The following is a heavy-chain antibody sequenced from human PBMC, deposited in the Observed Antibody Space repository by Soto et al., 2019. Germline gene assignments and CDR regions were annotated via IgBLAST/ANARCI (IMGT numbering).Heavy chain of an antibody. CDR1: GFTFSSYA. Sequence: GGSLRLSCAASGFTFSSYAMSWVRQAPGKGLEWVSAISGSGGSTYYADSVKGRFTISRDNSKNTLYLQMNSLRAEDTAVYYCAXVLDDCSGGRCFNWFDPWGQGTLVTVSS. CDR2: ISGSGGST. D-gene: IGHD2-15*01. J-gene: IGHJ5*02. V-gene: IGHV3-23*01. CDR3: AXVLDDCSGGRCFNWFDP.